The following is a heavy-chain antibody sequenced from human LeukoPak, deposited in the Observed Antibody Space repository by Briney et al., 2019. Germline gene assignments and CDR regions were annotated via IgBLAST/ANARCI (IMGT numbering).Heavy chain of an antibody. Sequence: GGSLRLSCAASGFTFSAYAMSWVRQAPGKGPEWVSAISGSDGTIYYADSVKGRFTVSGDNSKNTLYLQMNSLRAEDSAIYYCAKRSSYSSGYYGDYWGQGTLVTVSS. CDR2: ISGSDGTI. CDR3: AKRSSYSSGYYGDY. CDR1: GFTFSAYA. J-gene: IGHJ4*02. D-gene: IGHD6-19*01. V-gene: IGHV3-23*01.